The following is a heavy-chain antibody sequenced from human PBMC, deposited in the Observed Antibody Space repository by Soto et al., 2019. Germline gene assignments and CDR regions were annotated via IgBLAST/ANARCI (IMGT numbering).Heavy chain of an antibody. J-gene: IGHJ6*02. CDR3: AREKLLSMDV. V-gene: IGHV3-11*05. Sequence: QVQLVESGGGLVKPGGSLRLSCAASGFTFSDYYMTWIRQAPGKGLEWVSSISSGSTYTNYADSVKGRFTISRDNAKNSLFLEMNSLRAEDTAVYYCAREKLLSMDVWGQGTTVTVSS. D-gene: IGHD3-16*02. CDR2: ISSGSTYT. CDR1: GFTFSDYY.